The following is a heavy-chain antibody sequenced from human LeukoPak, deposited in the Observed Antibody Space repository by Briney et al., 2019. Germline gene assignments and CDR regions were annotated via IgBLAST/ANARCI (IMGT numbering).Heavy chain of an antibody. CDR3: ARTSVVIVWEVFDI. CDR2: INTNTGNP. V-gene: IGHV7-4-1*02. Sequence: ASVKVSCKASGGTFSSYAMNWVRQAPGQGLEWMGWINTNTGNPTYAQGFTGRFVFSLDTSVSTTYLQISSLKAEDTAVYYCARTSVVIVWEVFDIWGQGTMVTVSS. D-gene: IGHD4-23*01. J-gene: IGHJ3*02. CDR1: GGTFSSYA.